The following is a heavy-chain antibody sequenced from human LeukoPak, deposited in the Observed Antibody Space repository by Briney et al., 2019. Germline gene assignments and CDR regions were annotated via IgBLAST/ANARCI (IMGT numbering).Heavy chain of an antibody. CDR3: ARARLLWFGESHYYYYGMDV. Sequence: SETLSLTCTVSGGSISSYYWSWIRQPPGKGLEWIGYIYYSGSTNYNPSLKSRVTISVDTSKNQFSLKLSSVTAADTAVYYCARARLLWFGESHYYYYGMDVWGQGTTVTVSS. D-gene: IGHD3-10*01. V-gene: IGHV4-59*01. J-gene: IGHJ6*02. CDR1: GGSISSYY. CDR2: IYYSGST.